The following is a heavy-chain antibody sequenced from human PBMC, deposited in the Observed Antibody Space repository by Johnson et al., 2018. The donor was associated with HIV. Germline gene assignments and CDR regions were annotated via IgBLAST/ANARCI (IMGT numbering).Heavy chain of an antibody. D-gene: IGHD6-19*01. V-gene: IGHV3-33*06. CDR2: IWYEGSNK. CDR1: GFTFSSYG. J-gene: IGHJ3*02. Sequence: QMLLVESGGGVVQPGRSLRLSCAASGFTFSSYGMHWVRQAPGKGLEWVAVIWYEGSNKYYADSEKGRCTISRDNSKNTLYLQMNSLRAEDTAGYYCAKGLLVQCLVQDAFDIWSQGTMVTVSS. CDR3: AKGLLVQCLVQDAFDI.